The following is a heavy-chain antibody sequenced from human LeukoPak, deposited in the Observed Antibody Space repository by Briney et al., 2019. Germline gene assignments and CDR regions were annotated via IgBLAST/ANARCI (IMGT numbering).Heavy chain of an antibody. D-gene: IGHD3-22*01. V-gene: IGHV3-21*01. J-gene: IGHJ3*02. CDR1: GSTFSSYS. Sequence: GGSLRLSCAASGSTFSSYSMNWVRQAPGKGLEWVSSISSSSSYIYYADSVKGRFTISRDNAKNSLYLQMNSLRAEDTAVYYCARYYDSSGYYDAFDIWGQGTMVTVSS. CDR3: ARYYDSSGYYDAFDI. CDR2: ISSSSSYI.